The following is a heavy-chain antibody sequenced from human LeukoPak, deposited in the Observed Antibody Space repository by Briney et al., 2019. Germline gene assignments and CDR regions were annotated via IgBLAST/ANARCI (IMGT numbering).Heavy chain of an antibody. V-gene: IGHV5-51*01. D-gene: IGHD4-17*01. Sequence: GESLKISCKGSGYSFTSYWIGWVRQMPGKGLEWMGIIYPGDSDTIYSPSFEGQVTISADTSTSTAYLQWSSLKASDTAIYFCARHNNGDFGRNYFQFWGQGTLVTVSS. CDR2: IYPGDSDT. CDR3: ARHNNGDFGRNYFQF. CDR1: GYSFTSYW. J-gene: IGHJ4*02.